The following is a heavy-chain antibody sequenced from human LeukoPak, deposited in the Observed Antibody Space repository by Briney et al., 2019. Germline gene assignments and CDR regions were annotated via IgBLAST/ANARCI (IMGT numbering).Heavy chain of an antibody. D-gene: IGHD6-13*01. CDR1: GGSFSGYY. Sequence: SETLSLTCAVYGGSFSGYYWSWIRQPPGKGLEWIGEINHSGSTNYNPSLKSRVTISVDTSKNQFSLKLSSVTAADTAAYYCARGGFIAAAGGAWFDPWGQGTLVTVSS. CDR2: INHSGST. J-gene: IGHJ5*02. V-gene: IGHV4-34*01. CDR3: ARGGFIAAAGGAWFDP.